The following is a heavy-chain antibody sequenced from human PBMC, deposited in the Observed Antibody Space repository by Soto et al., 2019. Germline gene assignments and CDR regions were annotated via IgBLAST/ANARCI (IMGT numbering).Heavy chain of an antibody. V-gene: IGHV3-7*01. CDR2: IKTDESEK. D-gene: IGHD4-4*01. J-gene: IGHJ5*02. Sequence: EVHLVESGGGLVQPGGSLRLSCAASGFTFSDSWMTWVRQAPGKGLEWVARIKTDESEKKYADSVKGRFSISRDNAKNSMYLQMDSLRGEDTAVYYCVRGGSNYDSWGQGTLVTVSS. CDR1: GFTFSDSW. CDR3: VRGGSNYDS.